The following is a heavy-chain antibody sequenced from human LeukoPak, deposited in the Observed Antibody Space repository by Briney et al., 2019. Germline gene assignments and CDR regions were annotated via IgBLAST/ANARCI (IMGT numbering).Heavy chain of an antibody. CDR3: ARGSMVRGSY. V-gene: IGHV4-34*01. Sequence: SETLSLTCADYGGSFSGYYWSWIRQPPGKGLEWIGEINHSGSTNYNPSLKSRVTISVDTSKNQFSLKLSSVTAADTAVYYCARGSMVRGSYWGQGTLVTVSS. D-gene: IGHD3-10*01. CDR1: GGSFSGYY. CDR2: INHSGST. J-gene: IGHJ4*02.